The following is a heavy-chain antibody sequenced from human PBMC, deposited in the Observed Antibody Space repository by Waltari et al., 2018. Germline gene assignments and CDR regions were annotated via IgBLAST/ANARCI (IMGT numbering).Heavy chain of an antibody. CDR3: AKTPQWLAHFDY. CDR2: ICGSGGST. V-gene: IGHV3-23*01. D-gene: IGHD6-19*01. Sequence: EVQLLESGGGLVQPGGSLRLSCAASGFTFSSYAMSWVRQAPGKGLEWVSAICGSGGSTYYADSVKGRFTISRDNYKNTLYLQMNSLRAEDTAVYYCAKTPQWLAHFDYWGQGTLVTVSS. CDR1: GFTFSSYA. J-gene: IGHJ4*02.